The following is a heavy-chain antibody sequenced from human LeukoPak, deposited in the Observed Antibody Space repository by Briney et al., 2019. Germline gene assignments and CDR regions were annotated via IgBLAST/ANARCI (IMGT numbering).Heavy chain of an antibody. J-gene: IGHJ4*02. V-gene: IGHV1-8*03. D-gene: IGHD3-3*01. CDR3: ARGDYDFWSGPGVYYFDY. Sequence: ASVKVSCKASGYTFTSYDINWVRPATGQGLEWMGWMNPNSGNTGYAQKFQGRVTITRNTSISTTYMELSSLRSEDTAVYYCARGDYDFWSGPGVYYFDYWGQGTLVTVSS. CDR1: GYTFTSYD. CDR2: MNPNSGNT.